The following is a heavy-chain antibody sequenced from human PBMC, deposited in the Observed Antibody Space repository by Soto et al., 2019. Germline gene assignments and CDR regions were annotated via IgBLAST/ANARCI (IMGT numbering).Heavy chain of an antibody. CDR1: GYAFTGYY. Sequence: ASVKVSCKASGYAFTGYYMHWVRQAPVQGLEWMGFLNPNSGGTNYAQKFQGWVNMTRDTSSSKAYMELSRLRSDDTAVYYCARGPCPECPIVVTEGYYYYGMDVWGQGTTVTVSS. CDR3: ARGPCPECPIVVTEGYYYYGMDV. V-gene: IGHV1-2*04. J-gene: IGHJ6*02. CDR2: LNPNSGGT. D-gene: IGHD1-26*01.